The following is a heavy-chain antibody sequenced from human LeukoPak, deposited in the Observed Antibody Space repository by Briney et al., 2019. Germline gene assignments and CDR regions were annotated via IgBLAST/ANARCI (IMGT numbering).Heavy chain of an antibody. CDR3: ARDSGYSFDY. D-gene: IGHD5-12*01. CDR1: GFTFSSYE. V-gene: IGHV3-53*01. CDR2: IYSGGST. J-gene: IGHJ4*02. Sequence: GGSLRLSCAASGFTFSSYEMNWVRQAPGKGLEWVSVIYSGGSTYYADSVKGRFTISRDNSKNTLYLQMNSLRAEDTAVYYCARDSGYSFDYWGQGTLVTVSS.